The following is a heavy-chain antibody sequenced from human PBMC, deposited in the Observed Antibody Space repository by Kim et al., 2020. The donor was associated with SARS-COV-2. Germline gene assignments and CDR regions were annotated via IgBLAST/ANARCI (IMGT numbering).Heavy chain of an antibody. V-gene: IGHV3-7*03. CDR2: IKQDGSEK. CDR1: GFTFSSYW. Sequence: GGSLRLSCAASGFTFSSYWMSWVRQAPGKGLECVANIKQDGSEKYYVDSVKGRFTISRDNAKNSLYLQMNSLRAEDTAVYYCARDLFPYYYGSGSYPYPGYWGQGTLVTVSS. D-gene: IGHD3-10*01. CDR3: ARDLFPYYYGSGSYPYPGY. J-gene: IGHJ4*02.